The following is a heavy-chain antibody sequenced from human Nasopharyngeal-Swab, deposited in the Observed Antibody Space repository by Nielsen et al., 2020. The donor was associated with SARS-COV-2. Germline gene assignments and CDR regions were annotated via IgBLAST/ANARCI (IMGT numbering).Heavy chain of an antibody. CDR2: INPSGGST. D-gene: IGHD1-26*01. J-gene: IGHJ4*02. CDR3: ARDLWAVGATSN. Sequence: ASVKVSCKASGYTFTSYYMHWVRQAPGQGLEWMGIINPSGGSTSYAQKFQGRVTMTRDTSTSTVYMKLSSLRSEDTAVYYCARDLWAVGATSNWGQGTLVTVSS. CDR1: GYTFTSYY. V-gene: IGHV1-46*01.